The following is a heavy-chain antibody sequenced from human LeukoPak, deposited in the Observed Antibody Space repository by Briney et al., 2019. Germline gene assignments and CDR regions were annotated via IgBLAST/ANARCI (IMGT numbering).Heavy chain of an antibody. J-gene: IGHJ4*02. Sequence: GGSLRLSCAASGFTFSSYAMHWVRQAPGKGLEWVAVISYDGSNKYYADSVKGRFTISRDNSKNTLYLQMNSLRAEDTAVYYCARVTHSSGWYTIDYWGQGTLVTVSS. CDR1: GFTFSSYA. V-gene: IGHV3-30-3*01. CDR3: ARVTHSSGWYTIDY. D-gene: IGHD6-19*01. CDR2: ISYDGSNK.